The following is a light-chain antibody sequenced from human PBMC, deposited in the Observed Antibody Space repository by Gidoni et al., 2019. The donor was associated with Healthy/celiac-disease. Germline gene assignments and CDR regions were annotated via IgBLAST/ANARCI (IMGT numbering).Light chain of an antibody. CDR3: QQRSNWPPFT. CDR2: GAS. J-gene: IGKJ3*01. Sequence: EIVLTQSPATRSLSPGERATLSCRASHRVSSYLAWYQQKPGQAPRLLIYGASNRATGIPARFSGSGSGTDFTLTISSLEPEDFAVYYCQQRSNWPPFTFGPXTKVEIK. CDR1: HRVSSY. V-gene: IGKV3-11*01.